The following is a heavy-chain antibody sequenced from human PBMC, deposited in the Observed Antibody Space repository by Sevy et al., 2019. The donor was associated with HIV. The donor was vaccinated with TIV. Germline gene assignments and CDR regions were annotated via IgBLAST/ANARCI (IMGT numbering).Heavy chain of an antibody. CDR3: ARASEGYDSSGYELYFDY. Sequence: SETLSLTCTVSGGSISSYYWSWIRQPPGKELEWIGYIYYSGSTNYNPSLKSRVTISVDTSKNQFSLKLSSVTAADTAVYYCARASEGYDSSGYELYFDYWGQGTLVTVSS. CDR2: IYYSGST. V-gene: IGHV4-59*01. J-gene: IGHJ4*02. CDR1: GGSISSYY. D-gene: IGHD3-22*01.